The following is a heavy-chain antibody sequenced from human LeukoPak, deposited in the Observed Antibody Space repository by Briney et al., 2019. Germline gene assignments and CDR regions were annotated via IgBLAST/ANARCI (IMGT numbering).Heavy chain of an antibody. CDR2: ISYDGSNK. CDR1: GFTFSSYA. V-gene: IGHV3-30*04. CDR3: ARDIKHSGPYNWFDL. D-gene: IGHD1-26*01. Sequence: GGSLRLSCAASGFTFSSYAMHWVRQAPGKGLEWVAVISYDGSNKYYADSVKGRFTISRDNAKNSLYLQMNSLRAEDTAVYYCARDIKHSGPYNWFDLWGQGTLVTVSS. J-gene: IGHJ5*02.